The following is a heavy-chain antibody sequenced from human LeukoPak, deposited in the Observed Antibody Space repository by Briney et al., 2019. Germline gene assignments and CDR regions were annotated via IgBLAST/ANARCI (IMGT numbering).Heavy chain of an antibody. D-gene: IGHD3-10*01. V-gene: IGHV1-18*04. CDR1: GYTFTSYY. Sequence: GASVKVSCKASGYTFTSYYMHWVRQAPGQGLEWMGWISAYNGNTNYAQKLQGRVTMTTDTSTSTAYMELRSLRSDDTAVYYCARDSDGLGDYWGQGTLVTVSS. CDR3: ARDSDGLGDY. CDR2: ISAYNGNT. J-gene: IGHJ4*02.